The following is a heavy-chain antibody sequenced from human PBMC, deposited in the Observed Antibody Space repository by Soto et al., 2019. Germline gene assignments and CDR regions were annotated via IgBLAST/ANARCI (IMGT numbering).Heavy chain of an antibody. D-gene: IGHD6-13*01. CDR1: GFTFSDYY. CDR3: ARAGHSSWDYFDY. V-gene: IGHV3-11*06. CDR2: ISSSSSYT. J-gene: IGHJ4*02. Sequence: GGSLRLSCAASGFTFSDYYMSWIRQAPGKGLEWVSYISSSSSYTNYADSVKGRFTISRDNAKNSLYLQMNSLRAEDTAVYYCARAGHSSWDYFDYWGQGTLVTVSS.